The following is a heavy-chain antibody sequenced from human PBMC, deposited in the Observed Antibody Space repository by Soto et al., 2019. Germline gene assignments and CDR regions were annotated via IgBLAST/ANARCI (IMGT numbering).Heavy chain of an antibody. Sequence: QLQLQESGPGLVKPSETLSLTCTVSGGSISSSNYYWGWIRQPPGKGLEWIGSINLRGSTYYNPSLQSRVTISVATSKNQFSLRLSSVTAADTAVYYGARRAVTDLRCFDPWGQGTLVTVSS. CDR3: ARRAVTDLRCFDP. D-gene: IGHD6-19*01. V-gene: IGHV4-39*01. CDR1: GGSISSSNYY. J-gene: IGHJ5*02. CDR2: INLRGST.